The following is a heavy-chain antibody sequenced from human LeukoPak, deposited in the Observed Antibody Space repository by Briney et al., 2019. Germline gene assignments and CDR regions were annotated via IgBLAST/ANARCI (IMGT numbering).Heavy chain of an antibody. CDR3: TKLKGWYGDGYFDY. Sequence: GGSLRLSCAASGFSLSRYWMSWVRQPPGKGLEWVSVIYSGGTTFYADSVKGRFTISRDNSRNTLYLQMNSLRADDTAVYYCTKLKGWYGDGYFDYWGQGIVVTVSS. D-gene: IGHD6-19*01. CDR2: IYSGGTT. J-gene: IGHJ4*02. V-gene: IGHV3-53*01. CDR1: GFSLSRYW.